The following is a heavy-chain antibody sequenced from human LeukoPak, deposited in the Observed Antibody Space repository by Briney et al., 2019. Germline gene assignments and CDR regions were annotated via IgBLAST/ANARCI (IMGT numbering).Heavy chain of an antibody. CDR3: AKDRTAMATPYFDY. CDR1: GFTFSSYG. Sequence: GGSLRLSCAASGFTFSSYGMRWVRQAPGKGLEWVAVISYDGSNKYYADSVKGRFTISRDNSKNTLYLQMNSLRAEDTAVYYCAKDRTAMATPYFDYWGQGTLVTVSS. CDR2: ISYDGSNK. J-gene: IGHJ4*02. D-gene: IGHD5-18*01. V-gene: IGHV3-30*18.